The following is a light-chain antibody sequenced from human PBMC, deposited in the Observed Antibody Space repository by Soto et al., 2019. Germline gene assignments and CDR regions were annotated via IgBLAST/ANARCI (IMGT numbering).Light chain of an antibody. CDR2: GAS. V-gene: IGKV3-20*01. J-gene: IGKJ1*01. CDR1: QSVSSNY. CDR3: QQYGGSPRT. Sequence: EIVLTQSPGTLSLSPGERATLSCRASQSVSSNYLAWYQQNPGQAPRLLIYGASSRATGIPDRFSGSGSGTELTLTISRLEPEDFAGYYCQQYGGSPRTFGQGTKVEIK.